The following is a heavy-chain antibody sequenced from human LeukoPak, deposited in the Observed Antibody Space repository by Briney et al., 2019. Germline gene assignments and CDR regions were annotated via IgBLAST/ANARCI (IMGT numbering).Heavy chain of an antibody. Sequence: GGSLRLSCAASGFTLSSYAMSWVRQAPGKGLEWVSAISGSGGSTYYADSVKGRFTISRDNSKNTLYLQMNSLRAEDTAVYYCAKERNWSVVAATLNWFDPSGQGTLVTVSS. V-gene: IGHV3-23*01. J-gene: IGHJ5*02. D-gene: IGHD2-15*01. CDR1: GFTLSSYA. CDR3: AKERNWSVVAATLNWFDP. CDR2: ISGSGGST.